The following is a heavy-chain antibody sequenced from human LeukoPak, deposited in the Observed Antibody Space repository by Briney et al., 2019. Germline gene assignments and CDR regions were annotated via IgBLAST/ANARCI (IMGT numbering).Heavy chain of an antibody. CDR3: ARGDNNWTPGYFDY. Sequence: GVTLSLNCSASRFTFSDYYRNWIRQAPGKGLEWVSYISSTGGSMYDADSVKGRFTISKDNAKNALYVQMNSLRAEDTAVYYCARGDNNWTPGYFDYWGQGTLVTVSS. D-gene: IGHD1-20*01. CDR1: RFTFSDYY. J-gene: IGHJ4*02. CDR2: ISSTGGSM. V-gene: IGHV3-11*04.